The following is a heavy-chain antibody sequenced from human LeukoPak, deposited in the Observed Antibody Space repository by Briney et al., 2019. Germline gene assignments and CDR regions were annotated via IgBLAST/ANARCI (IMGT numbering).Heavy chain of an antibody. CDR2: IYYSGST. Sequence: PSETLSLTCTVSGGSISSGGYYWSWIRQHPGKGLEWIGYIYYSGSTYYNPSLKSRVTISVDTSKNQFSLKLSSVTAADTAVYYCASRKYHRIYYYYYGMDVWGQGTTVTVSS. J-gene: IGHJ6*02. V-gene: IGHV4-31*03. D-gene: IGHD2-2*01. CDR1: GGSISSGGYY. CDR3: ASRKYHRIYYYYYGMDV.